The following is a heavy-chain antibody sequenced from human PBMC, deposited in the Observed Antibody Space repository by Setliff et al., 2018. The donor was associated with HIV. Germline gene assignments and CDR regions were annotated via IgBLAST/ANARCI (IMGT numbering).Heavy chain of an antibody. CDR1: GFTFSIYA. J-gene: IGHJ4*02. D-gene: IGHD5-12*01. CDR2: ISYDGSDK. CDR3: ANGGYSYVAY. Sequence: QAGGSLRLSCAASGFTFSIYAIHWVRQAPGKGLEWVAVISYDGSDKYYADSVKGRFTISRDNSKNTLYLQMNSLRTEDTAVYYCANGGYSYVAYWGQGTLVTVSS. V-gene: IGHV3-30*04.